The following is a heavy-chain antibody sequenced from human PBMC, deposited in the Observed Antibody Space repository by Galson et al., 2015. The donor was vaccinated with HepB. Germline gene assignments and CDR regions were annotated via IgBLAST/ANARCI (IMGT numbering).Heavy chain of an antibody. J-gene: IGHJ4*02. CDR3: TSSSFGMKIDY. CDR2: MRSKANNYAT. V-gene: IGHV3-73*01. CDR1: GFTFSGLP. D-gene: IGHD3-10*01. Sequence: SLRLSCAASGFTFSGLPIHWVRQASGKGLEWVGRMRSKANNYATAYAASLKGRFAVSRDDSKNTAFLQMNSLITEDTAVYYCTSSSFGMKIDYWGQGTLVTVSS.